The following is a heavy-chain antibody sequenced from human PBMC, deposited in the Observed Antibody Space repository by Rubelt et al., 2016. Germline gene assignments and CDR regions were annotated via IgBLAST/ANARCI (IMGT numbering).Heavy chain of an antibody. CDR3: VTTVNFYGVDV. CDR1: GGSLSTNY. V-gene: IGHV4-59*01. Sequence: VQLQESGPGVVTPSETLSLTCSVSGGSLSTNYWSWIRQPPGKGLEWIGYIYFGGRTNYSPSLKSRVTISEDTSKNQFSLRRTAVTAADTAGYYCVTTVNFYGVDVWGQGTMVIVSS. D-gene: IGHD2-8*01. CDR2: IYFGGRT. J-gene: IGHJ3*01.